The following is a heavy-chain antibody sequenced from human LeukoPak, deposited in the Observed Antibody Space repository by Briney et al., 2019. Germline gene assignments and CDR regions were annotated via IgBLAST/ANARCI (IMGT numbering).Heavy chain of an antibody. J-gene: IGHJ6*02. CDR2: ISYDGTNK. V-gene: IGHV3-33*05. CDR3: ARDHGYCSGGSCYDGMDV. D-gene: IGHD2-15*01. Sequence: GGSLSLSCAASGFTFSSHGIHWVRQVPGKGLEWLAVISYDGTNKYYRDSVKGRFTISRDNSKNSLYLQMNSLRAEDTALYHCARDHGYCSGGSCYDGMDVWGQGTTVTVSS. CDR1: GFTFSSHG.